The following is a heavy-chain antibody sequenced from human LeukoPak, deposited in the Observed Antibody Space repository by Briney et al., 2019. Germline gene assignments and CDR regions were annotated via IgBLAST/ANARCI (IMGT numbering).Heavy chain of an antibody. Sequence: GGSLRLSCAASGFTFSSYSMNWVRQAPGKGLEWVSSISSSSSYIYYADLVKGRFTIFRDNAKNSLYLQMNSLRAEDTAVYYCARDGGGNSFDYWGQGTLVTVSS. CDR2: ISSSSSYI. V-gene: IGHV3-21*01. CDR1: GFTFSSYS. J-gene: IGHJ4*02. D-gene: IGHD4-23*01. CDR3: ARDGGGNSFDY.